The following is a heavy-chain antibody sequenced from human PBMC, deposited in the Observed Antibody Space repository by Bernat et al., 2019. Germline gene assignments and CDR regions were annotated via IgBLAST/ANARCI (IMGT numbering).Heavy chain of an antibody. CDR3: ASVGSGRPDDY. D-gene: IGHD6-19*01. V-gene: IGHV3-48*03. Sequence: EVQLVESGGGLVQPGGSLRLSCAASGFTFSSYEMNWVRQAPGKGLEWGSYISSSGSTIYYADSVKGRFTISRDNAKNSLYLQMNSLRAEDTAVYYCASVGSGRPDDYWGQGTLVTVSS. J-gene: IGHJ4*02. CDR2: ISSSGSTI. CDR1: GFTFSSYE.